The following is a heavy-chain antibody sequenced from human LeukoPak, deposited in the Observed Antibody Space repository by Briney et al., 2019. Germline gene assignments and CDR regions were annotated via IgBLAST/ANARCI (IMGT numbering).Heavy chain of an antibody. D-gene: IGHD2-21*02. CDR2: ISYDGSNK. Sequence: GGSLGLSCAASGFTFSSYGMHWVRQAPGKGLEWVAVISYDGSNKYYADSVKGRFTISRDNSKNTLYLQMNSLRAEDTAVYYCAKSIQERFSYCGGDCYLDYWGQGTLVTVSS. CDR3: AKSIQERFSYCGGDCYLDY. CDR1: GFTFSSYG. V-gene: IGHV3-30*18. J-gene: IGHJ4*02.